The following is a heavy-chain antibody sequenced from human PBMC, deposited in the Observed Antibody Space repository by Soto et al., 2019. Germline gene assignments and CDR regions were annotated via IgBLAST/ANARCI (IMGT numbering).Heavy chain of an antibody. J-gene: IGHJ4*02. CDR3: ARLNYYYGSGGQHDY. V-gene: IGHV1-69*02. CDR2: IIPILGIA. CDR1: GGTFSSYT. Sequence: QVQLVQSGAEVKKPGSSVKVSCKASGGTFSSYTISWVRQAPGQGLEWMGRIIPILGIANYAQKFQGRVTITADKSTSTADMELSSMRSEDTAVYYCARLNYYYGSGGQHDYWGQGTLVTVSS. D-gene: IGHD3-10*01.